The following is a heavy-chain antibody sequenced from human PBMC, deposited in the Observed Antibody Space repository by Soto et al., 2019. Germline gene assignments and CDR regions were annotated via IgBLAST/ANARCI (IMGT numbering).Heavy chain of an antibody. J-gene: IGHJ6*02. D-gene: IGHD3-10*01. CDR3: ARGRRYYYGAGSFPYYYYYGMDV. CDR1: GGSFSGYY. CDR2: INHSGST. Sequence: PSETLSLTCAVYGGSFSGYYWSWIRQPPGKGLEWIGEINHSGSTNYNPSLKSRVTISVDTSKNQFSLKLSSVTAAGTAVYYCARGRRYYYGAGSFPYYYYYGMDVWGQGTTVTVSS. V-gene: IGHV4-34*01.